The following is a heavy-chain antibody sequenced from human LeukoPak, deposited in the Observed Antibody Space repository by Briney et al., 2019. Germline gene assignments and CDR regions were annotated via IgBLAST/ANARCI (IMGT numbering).Heavy chain of an antibody. V-gene: IGHV3-23*01. CDR2: ITGGGDTT. Sequence: PGGSLRLSCAASGFTFSSYAMTWVRQAPGKGLEWVSAITGGGDTTYYADSVKGRFTISRDNSKNTLYLQMNSLRAEDTAVYYCARAQYYPYYNMDVWGKGTTVTVSS. CDR3: ARAQYYPYYNMDV. D-gene: IGHD3-16*01. CDR1: GFTFSSYA. J-gene: IGHJ6*03.